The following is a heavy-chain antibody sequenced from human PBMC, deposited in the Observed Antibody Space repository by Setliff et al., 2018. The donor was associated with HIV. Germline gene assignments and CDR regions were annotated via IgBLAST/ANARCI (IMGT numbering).Heavy chain of an antibody. CDR2: ISPYNGDA. CDR3: ARVILPPSFLIY. V-gene: IGHV1-18*01. J-gene: IGHJ4*02. CDR1: GYTLTAYG. Sequence: ASVKVSCKASGYTLTAYGIAWVRQAPGQGLEWMGWISPYNGDANYAQRMQGRVTMTTDTSTSTAYMELRSLRSDDTAVYYCARVILPPSFLIYWGQGTLVTVSS. D-gene: IGHD2-15*01.